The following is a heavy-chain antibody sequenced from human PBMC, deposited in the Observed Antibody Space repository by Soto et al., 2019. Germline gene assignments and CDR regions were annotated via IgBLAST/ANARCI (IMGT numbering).Heavy chain of an antibody. D-gene: IGHD3-10*01. CDR2: IVVGSGKT. CDR1: GFTFSTSA. Sequence: QVHLVQSGPEVKKPGTSVKVSCKASGFTFSTSAMQWLRQARGQRPEYMGWIVVGSGKTNYAPKFQERVTITRDMSANTAYMEPSSLRSEDTAVYYGAGGTYFGSGNWVDPCGQGTLVTVSS. J-gene: IGHJ5*02. CDR3: AGGTYFGSGNWVDP. V-gene: IGHV1-58*02.